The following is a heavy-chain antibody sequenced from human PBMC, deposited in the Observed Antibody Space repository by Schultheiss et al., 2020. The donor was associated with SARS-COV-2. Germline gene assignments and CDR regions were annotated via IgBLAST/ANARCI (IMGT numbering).Heavy chain of an antibody. D-gene: IGHD6-19*01. CDR3: ARLTQWLVLWYFDL. V-gene: IGHV4-30-4*01. J-gene: IGHJ2*01. CDR1: GGSVSSGDHY. CDR2: VYYSGST. Sequence: SQTLSLTCSVSGGSVSSGDHYWSWIRQPPGKGLEWIGYVYYSGSTYYNPSLKSRVTISVDTSKNQFSLKLSSVTAADTAVYYCARLTQWLVLWYFDLWGRGTLVTVSS.